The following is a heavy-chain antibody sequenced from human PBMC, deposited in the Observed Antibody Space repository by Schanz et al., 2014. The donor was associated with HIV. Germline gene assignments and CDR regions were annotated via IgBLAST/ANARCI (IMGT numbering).Heavy chain of an antibody. CDR2: ISVNGATR. V-gene: IGHV3-48*03. CDR1: GFTFDDYT. J-gene: IGHJ4*02. D-gene: IGHD3-10*01. CDR3: ARVFGRTYGLPDY. Sequence: EVQLVESGGVVVQPGGSLRISCAASGFTFDDYTMHWVRQAPGKGLEWLSYISVNGATREYADSVKGRFTISRDNARTSLYLQMNSLRAEDTAVYYCARVFGRTYGLPDYWGQGTLVTVSS.